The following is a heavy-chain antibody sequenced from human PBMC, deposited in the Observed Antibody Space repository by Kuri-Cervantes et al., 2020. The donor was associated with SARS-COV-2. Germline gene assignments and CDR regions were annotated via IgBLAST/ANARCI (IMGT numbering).Heavy chain of an antibody. Sequence: SETLSLTCTASGGSISSSSYYWGWIRQPPGKGLEWIGSIYYSGSTYYNPSLKSRVTISVDTSKNQFSLKLSSVTAADTAVYYCARKGLWSGCLNWGQGTLVTVSS. D-gene: IGHD3-3*01. CDR2: IYYSGST. CDR1: GGSISSSSYY. CDR3: ARKGLWSGCLN. V-gene: IGHV4-39*07. J-gene: IGHJ4*02.